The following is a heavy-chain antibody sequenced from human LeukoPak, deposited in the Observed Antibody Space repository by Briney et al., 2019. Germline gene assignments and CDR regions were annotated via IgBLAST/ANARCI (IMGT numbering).Heavy chain of an antibody. CDR2: IYSDGGT. V-gene: IGHV3-66*01. CDR3: ATTYVWGGYFDY. CDR1: GFTVSSNY. D-gene: IGHD3-16*01. J-gene: IGHJ4*02. Sequence: GGSLRLSCAASGFTVSSNYMSWVRRAPGKGLEWVSVIYSDGGTYYADSVKGRFTISRDNSKNTLYLQMNSLRAEDTAVYYCATTYVWGGYFDYWGQGTLVTVSS.